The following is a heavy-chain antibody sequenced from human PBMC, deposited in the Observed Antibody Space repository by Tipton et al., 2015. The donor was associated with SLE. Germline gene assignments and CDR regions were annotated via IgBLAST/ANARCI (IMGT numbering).Heavy chain of an antibody. CDR3: ARDRGGSYSDAFDI. J-gene: IGHJ3*02. D-gene: IGHD1-26*01. Sequence: TLSLTCTVSGGSISSYYWSWFRQPPGQGLEWIGYFYFSGSTNYNPSPKSRVTLSVDTSKNQFSLKLSSVTAADTAVYYCARDRGGSYSDAFDIWGQGTMVTVSS. V-gene: IGHV4-59*01. CDR1: GGSISSYY. CDR2: FYFSGST.